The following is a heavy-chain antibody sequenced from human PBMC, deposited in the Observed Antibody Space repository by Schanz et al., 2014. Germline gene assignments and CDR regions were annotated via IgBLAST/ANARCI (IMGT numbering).Heavy chain of an antibody. Sequence: EVQLLESGGGLVQPGGSLRLSCAASGFTFSSYAMSWVRQAPGKGLEWVSRINGDGSRTAYADSVKGRFTISRDNAKNSLFLQMNSLRPEDTAVYYCARGRVLESWGQGTLVTVSS. CDR2: INGDGSRT. D-gene: IGHD1-1*01. J-gene: IGHJ5*02. V-gene: IGHV3-23*01. CDR1: GFTFSSYA. CDR3: ARGRVLES.